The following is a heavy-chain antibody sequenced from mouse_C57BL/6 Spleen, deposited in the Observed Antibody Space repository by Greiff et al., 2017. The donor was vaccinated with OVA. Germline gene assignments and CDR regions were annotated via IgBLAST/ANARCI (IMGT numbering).Heavy chain of an antibody. D-gene: IGHD2-1*01. CDR3: ARDRVYYGNHYFDY. CDR2: ISYDGSN. J-gene: IGHJ2*01. CDR1: GYSITSGYY. Sequence: EVQLQQSGPGLVKPSQSLSLTCSVTGYSITSGYYWNWIRQFPGNKLEWMGYISYDGSNNYNPSLKNRISITRDTSKNQFFLKLNSVTTEDTATYYCARDRVYYGNHYFDYWGQGTTLTVSS. V-gene: IGHV3-6*01.